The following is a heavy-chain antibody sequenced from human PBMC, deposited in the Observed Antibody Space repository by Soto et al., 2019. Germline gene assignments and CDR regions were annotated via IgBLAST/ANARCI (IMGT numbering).Heavy chain of an antibody. CDR1: GGSFSGYY. D-gene: IGHD6-6*01. V-gene: IGHV4-34*01. Sequence: SETLSLTCAVYGGSFSGYYWSWIRQPPGKGMEWFGEINHSGSTNYNPSLKSRVTISVDTSKNQFSLKLSSVTAADTAVYYCARDGRRGVSTAAARRRDYYYYGMDVWGQGTTVT. CDR3: ARDGRRGVSTAAARRRDYYYYGMDV. CDR2: INHSGST. J-gene: IGHJ6*02.